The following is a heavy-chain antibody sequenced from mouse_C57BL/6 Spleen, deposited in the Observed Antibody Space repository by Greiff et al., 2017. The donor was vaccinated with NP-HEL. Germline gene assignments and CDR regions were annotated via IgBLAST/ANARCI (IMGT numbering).Heavy chain of an antibody. CDR1: GFTFSSYA. CDR2: ISDGGSYT. CDR3: ARENYGSMDY. Sequence: EVNVVESGGGLVKPGGSLKLSCAASGFTFSSYAMSWVRQTPEKRLEWVATISDGGSYTYYPDNVKGRFTISRDNAKNNLYLQMSHLKSEDTAMYYCARENYGSMDYWGQGTSVTVSS. D-gene: IGHD1-1*01. J-gene: IGHJ4*01. V-gene: IGHV5-4*01.